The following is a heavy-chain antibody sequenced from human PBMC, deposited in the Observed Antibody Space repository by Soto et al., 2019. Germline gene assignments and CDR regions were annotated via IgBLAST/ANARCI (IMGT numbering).Heavy chain of an antibody. CDR1: GFTFSSYG. J-gene: IGHJ4*02. Sequence: QVQLVESGGGVVQPGRSLRLSCAASGFTFSSYGMHWVRQAPGKGLEWVAVVSYDGNNEYYADSVKDRFTISRDNSKNRLYLKMNSLRAEDTAMYYCAKTITTPAVSSYSRDSTGRGALIDYWGQGTLVIVSS. CDR3: AKTITTPAVSSYSRDSTGRGALIDY. CDR2: VSYDGNNE. D-gene: IGHD3-3*01. V-gene: IGHV3-30*18.